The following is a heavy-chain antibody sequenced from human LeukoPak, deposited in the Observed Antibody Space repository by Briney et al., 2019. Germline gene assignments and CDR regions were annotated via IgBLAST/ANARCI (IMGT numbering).Heavy chain of an antibody. V-gene: IGHV3-74*01. Sequence: SGGSLRLSCAASGFTFSSYWLHWVRQAPGKGLVWVSRINSDGSSAIYADSVKGRFTISRDNARNTLYLQMNSLRAEDTALYYCARAADTSGYYQYGMDVWGQGTTVTVSS. CDR2: INSDGSSA. CDR3: ARAADTSGYYQYGMDV. CDR1: GFTFSSYW. D-gene: IGHD3-22*01. J-gene: IGHJ6*02.